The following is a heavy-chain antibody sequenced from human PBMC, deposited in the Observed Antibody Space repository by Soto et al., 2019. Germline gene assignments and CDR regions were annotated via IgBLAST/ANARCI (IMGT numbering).Heavy chain of an antibody. D-gene: IGHD1-26*01. J-gene: IGHJ4*02. V-gene: IGHV5-51*01. CDR1: GYSFTSYW. CDR2: IYPSDSDT. Sequence: GESLKISCNGSGYSFTSYWIGWVRQMPGKGLEWMGIIYPSDSDTRYSPSFQGQVTISVDRSISTAYLQWSSLKASDTAMYYCARHTTPATGSPYWGQGTLVTVSS. CDR3: ARHTTPATGSPY.